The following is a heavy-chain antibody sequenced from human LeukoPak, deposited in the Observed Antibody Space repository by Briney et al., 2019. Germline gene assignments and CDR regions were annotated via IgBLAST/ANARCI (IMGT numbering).Heavy chain of an antibody. D-gene: IGHD5-24*01. CDR2: IYYSGST. CDR3: ARGARAGYNLEPFDY. CDR1: GGSMSSYY. J-gene: IGHJ4*02. Sequence: SETLSLTCTVSGGSMSSYYWSWIRQPPGKGLEWIGYIYYSGSTKYNPSLKSRVTISVDTSKNQFSLKLSSVTAADTAVYCARGARAGYNLEPFDYWGQGTLVTV. V-gene: IGHV4-59*08.